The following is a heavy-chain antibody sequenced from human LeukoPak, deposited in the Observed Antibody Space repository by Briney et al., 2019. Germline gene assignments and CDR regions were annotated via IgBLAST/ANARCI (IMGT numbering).Heavy chain of an antibody. CDR2: IYTGGGT. CDR3: ANLIPYYDSSGYYEPLDY. CDR1: ESIVSGNY. J-gene: IGHJ4*02. Sequence: GGSLRLSCAASESIVSGNYMTWVRQAPGKGLEWLSVIYTGGGTYYADSVKGRFTISRDNSKNTLYLQMNSLRAEDTAVYYCANLIPYYDSSGYYEPLDYWGQGTLVTISS. D-gene: IGHD3-22*01. V-gene: IGHV3-53*01.